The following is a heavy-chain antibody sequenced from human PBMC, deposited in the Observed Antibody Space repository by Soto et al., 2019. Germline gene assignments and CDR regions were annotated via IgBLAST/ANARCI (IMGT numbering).Heavy chain of an antibody. CDR2: INHSGST. J-gene: IGHJ3*02. CDR3: ARAGRVWGAFDI. V-gene: IGHV4-34*01. Sequence: SETLSLTCAVYGGSFSGYYWSWIRQPPGKGLEWIGEINHSGSTNYNPSLKSRVTISVDTSKNQFSLKLSSVTAADTAVYYCARAGRVWGAFDIWGQGTMVTVSS. D-gene: IGHD7-27*01. CDR1: GGSFSGYY.